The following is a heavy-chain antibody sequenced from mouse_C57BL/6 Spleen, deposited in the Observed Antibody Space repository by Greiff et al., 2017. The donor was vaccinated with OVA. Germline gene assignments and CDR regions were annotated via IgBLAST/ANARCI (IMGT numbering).Heavy chain of an antibody. V-gene: IGHV8-12*01. D-gene: IGHD1-1*01. CDR3: ARLYYYGSSNYFDY. CDR1: GFSLSTSGMG. Sequence: QVTLKVCGPGILQSSQTLSLTCSFSGFSLSTSGMGVSWIRQPSGKGLERLAHIYWDDDKRYNPSLKSRLTISKDTSRNQVFLKITSVDTADTATYYCARLYYYGSSNYFDYWGQGTTLTVSS. CDR2: IYWDDDK. J-gene: IGHJ2*01.